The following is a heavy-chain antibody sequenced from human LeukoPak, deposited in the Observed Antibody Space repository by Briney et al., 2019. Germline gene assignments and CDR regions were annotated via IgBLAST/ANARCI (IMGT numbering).Heavy chain of an antibody. D-gene: IGHD5-18*01. CDR2: INQDVSER. Sequence: GGSLRLSCAASGFTFSSYWMSWVRQAPGKGLEWVANINQDVSERNHVDSVKGRFTISRDNAKNSLYLQMNSLRAEDTAVYYCARDRGYSTFDFWGQGTMVTVSS. CDR1: GFTFSSYW. CDR3: ARDRGYSTFDF. J-gene: IGHJ3*01. V-gene: IGHV3-7*05.